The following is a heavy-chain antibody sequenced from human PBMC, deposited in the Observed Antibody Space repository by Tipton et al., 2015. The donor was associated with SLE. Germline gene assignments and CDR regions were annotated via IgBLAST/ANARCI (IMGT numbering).Heavy chain of an antibody. CDR2: IYYSGST. CDR1: GGSISSHY. CDR3: AREPPRPDAFDI. Sequence: TLSLTCTVSGGSISSHYWSWIRQPPGKGLEWIGYIYYSGSTNYNSSLKSRVTISVDTSKNQFSLKLSSVTAADTAVYYCAREPPRPDAFDIWGQGTMVTVSS. V-gene: IGHV4-59*11. J-gene: IGHJ3*02.